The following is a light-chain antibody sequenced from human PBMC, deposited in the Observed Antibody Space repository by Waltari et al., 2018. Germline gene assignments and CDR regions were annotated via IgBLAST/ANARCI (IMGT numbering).Light chain of an antibody. Sequence: DIQMTQSPSSLSASVGDRVTITCRASQIINNYLNWYQQKPGKVPKLLIYAASTLHSGFPSRFSGRGSGTEFTLTISSLQVEDFATYYCQQSYSTAPETFGQGTRVDMK. V-gene: IGKV1-39*01. J-gene: IGKJ1*01. CDR1: QIINNY. CDR3: QQSYSTAPET. CDR2: AAS.